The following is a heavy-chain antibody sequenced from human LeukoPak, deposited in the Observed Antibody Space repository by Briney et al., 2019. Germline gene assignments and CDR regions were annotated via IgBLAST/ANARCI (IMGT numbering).Heavy chain of an antibody. CDR2: IGGTGDNT. Sequence: GGSRKLSCAASGFTFKLSAMTRVRQAPGKGLEWVSAIGGTGDNTYYADSVKGRFTISRDNSRNTLYLQMDSLRAEDTATYYCARDRGPYVGIDNNWFDPWGQGTLVIVSS. CDR3: ARDRGPYVGIDNNWFDP. CDR1: GFTFKLSA. J-gene: IGHJ5*02. D-gene: IGHD3-10*02. V-gene: IGHV3-23*01.